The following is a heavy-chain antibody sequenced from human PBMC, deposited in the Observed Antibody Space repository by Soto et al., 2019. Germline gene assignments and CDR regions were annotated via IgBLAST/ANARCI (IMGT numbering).Heavy chain of an antibody. Sequence: PGESLKISCKGSGYSFTSYWISWVRQMPGKGLEWMGRIDPSDSYTNYSPSFQGHVTISADKSISTAYLQWSSLKASDTAMYYCARLSGPIAARTGVYYYYGMDVWGQGTTVTVSS. V-gene: IGHV5-10-1*01. J-gene: IGHJ6*02. D-gene: IGHD6-6*01. CDR1: GYSFTSYW. CDR2: IDPSDSYT. CDR3: ARLSGPIAARTGVYYYYGMDV.